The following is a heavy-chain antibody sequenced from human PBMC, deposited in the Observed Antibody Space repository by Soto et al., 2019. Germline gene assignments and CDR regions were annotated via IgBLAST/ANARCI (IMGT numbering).Heavy chain of an antibody. Sequence: QVQLVESGGGVVQPGRSLRLSCAASGFTFSSYGMHWVRQAPGKGLEWVAVIWYDGSNKYYADSVKGRFTISRDNSKNTLYVQMTSLRAEDTAVYYCARDVDYDYVGGSLFDYWGQGTLVTVSS. CDR2: IWYDGSNK. D-gene: IGHD3-16*01. CDR1: GFTFSSYG. J-gene: IGHJ4*02. V-gene: IGHV3-33*01. CDR3: ARDVDYDYVGGSLFDY.